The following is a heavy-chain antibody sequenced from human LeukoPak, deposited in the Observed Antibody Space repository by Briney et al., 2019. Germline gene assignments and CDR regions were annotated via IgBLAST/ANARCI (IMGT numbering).Heavy chain of an antibody. CDR1: GFTFSSYW. V-gene: IGHV3-7*01. Sequence: PGGSLRLSCAASGFTFSSYWTSWVRQAPGKGLEWVANIKQDGSEKYYVDSVKGRFTISRDNAKNSLYLQMNSLRAEDTAVYYCARDLSGWELQEYWGQGTLVTVSS. CDR3: ARDLSGWELQEY. D-gene: IGHD1-26*01. CDR2: IKQDGSEK. J-gene: IGHJ4*02.